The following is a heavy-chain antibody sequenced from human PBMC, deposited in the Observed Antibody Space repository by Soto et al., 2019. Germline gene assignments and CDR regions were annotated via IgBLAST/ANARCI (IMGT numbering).Heavy chain of an antibody. CDR1: GFTFSSYA. V-gene: IGHV3-23*01. J-gene: IGHJ3*02. D-gene: IGHD1-20*01. CDR3: AKDNNRGRAAFDI. CDR2: ISGSGGST. Sequence: EVQLLESGGGLVQPGGSLRLSCAASGFTFSSYAMSWVRQAPGKGLEWVSAISGSGGSTYFADSVKGRFTISRDNSKNTLYLQMNSLRAEDTAVYYCAKDNNRGRAAFDIWGQGTMVTVSS.